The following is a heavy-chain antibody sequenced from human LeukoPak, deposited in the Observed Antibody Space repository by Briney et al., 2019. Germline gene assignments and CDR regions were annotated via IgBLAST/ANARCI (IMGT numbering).Heavy chain of an antibody. V-gene: IGHV3-30*04. CDR1: GFNFNTYA. CDR2: IAYDGTDK. CDR3: ARDHGSNSAFDI. Sequence: PGGSLRLSCAASGFNFNTYAMHWVRQAPGKGLEWVTVIAYDGTDKPYAESVNGRFTISRDNSKNTLFLQMNSLRPGDTAVYYCARDHGSNSAFDIWGRGTMVTVSS. J-gene: IGHJ3*02. D-gene: IGHD2-8*01.